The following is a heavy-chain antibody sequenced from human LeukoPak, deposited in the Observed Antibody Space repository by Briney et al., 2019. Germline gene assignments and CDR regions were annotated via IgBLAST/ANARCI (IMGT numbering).Heavy chain of an antibody. V-gene: IGHV4-30-4*07. J-gene: IGHJ3*02. CDR2: IYYSDT. CDR1: GGSISSGGYS. Sequence: PSETLSLTCAVSGGSISSGGYSWSWIRQPPGKGLEWIGYIYYSDTYYNPSLKSRVTISADTSKNQFSLRLNSVTAADTAVYYCTRLTGADVFDIWGQGTMVTVSS. D-gene: IGHD2-21*02. CDR3: TRLTGADVFDI.